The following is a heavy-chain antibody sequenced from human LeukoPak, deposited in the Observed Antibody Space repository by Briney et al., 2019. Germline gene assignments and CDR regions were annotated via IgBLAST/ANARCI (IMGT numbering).Heavy chain of an antibody. V-gene: IGHV3-74*01. CDR3: ARYSSSSGGASHYLDY. Sequence: VGSLRLSCAVSGFTFRSYWMHWVRQAPGKGLVWVSRISGDGSMTNYADSVKGRFTISRDNAKNTVYLQMNSLRAEDTAVYYCARYSSSSGGASHYLDYWGQGTLVTVSS. CDR2: ISGDGSMT. D-gene: IGHD6-6*01. J-gene: IGHJ4*02. CDR1: GFTFRSYW.